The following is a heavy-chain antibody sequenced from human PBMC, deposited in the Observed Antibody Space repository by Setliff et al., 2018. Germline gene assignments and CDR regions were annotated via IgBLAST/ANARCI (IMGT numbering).Heavy chain of an antibody. CDR2: IKSKTDGGTT. D-gene: IGHD3-10*01. Sequence: LRLSCAASGFTFTNAWMSWVRQAPGKGLEWVGRIKSKTDGGTTDYAAPVKGRFTISRDDSKNTLYLQMNSLKTEDSAVYYCARDGVFYAMDFWGQGTTVTVSS. CDR3: ARDGVFYAMDF. J-gene: IGHJ6*02. CDR1: GFTFTNAW. V-gene: IGHV3-15*01.